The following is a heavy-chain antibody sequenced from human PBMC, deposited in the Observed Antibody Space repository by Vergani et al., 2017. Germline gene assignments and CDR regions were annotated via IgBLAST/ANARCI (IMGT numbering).Heavy chain of an antibody. V-gene: IGHV3-33*01. CDR3: ARGPYYYDSSGYFLDAFDI. CDR1: GFTFSSYG. D-gene: IGHD3-22*01. J-gene: IGHJ3*02. CDR2: IWYDGSNR. Sequence: QVQLVESGGGVVQPGRSLRLSCAASGFTFSSYGMHWVRQAPGKGLEWVAVIWYDGSNRYYADSVEGRFTISRDNSKNTLYLQMSSLRAEDTAVYYCARGPYYYDSSGYFLDAFDIWGQGTMVTVSS.